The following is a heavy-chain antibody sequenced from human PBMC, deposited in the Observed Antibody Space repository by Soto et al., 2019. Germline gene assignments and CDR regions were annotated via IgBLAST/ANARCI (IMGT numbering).Heavy chain of an antibody. CDR2: IIPMFGVA. Sequence: QVQLVQSGAEVKKPGSSLKVSCKASRGSFNNYGINWVRQAPGQGLEWMGRIIPMFGVADYAPKFQGRVTITADNSTSTAYSELSSLRAEHTAVYYCATVPRGYDWGHFDSWGQGTVVTVTS. CDR3: ATVPRGYDWGHFDS. J-gene: IGHJ4*02. CDR1: RGSFNNYG. D-gene: IGHD5-12*01. V-gene: IGHV1-69*02.